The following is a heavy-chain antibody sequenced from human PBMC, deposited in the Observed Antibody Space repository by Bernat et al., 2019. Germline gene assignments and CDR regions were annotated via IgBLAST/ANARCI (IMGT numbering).Heavy chain of an antibody. CDR2: IGYDGTNK. D-gene: IGHD4-17*01. Sequence: QVQLVESGGGVVQPGRSLRLSCAASGFTFSSYGMHWVRPAPGKGLEWVAVIGYDGTNKYYADCGKARFTISRDNSKNTLYLQMNSLRAEDSAVYYCAREGTPNDYGELVYFQHWGQGTLVTVSS. V-gene: IGHV3-33*01. CDR3: AREGTPNDYGELVYFQH. CDR1: GFTFSSYG. J-gene: IGHJ1*01.